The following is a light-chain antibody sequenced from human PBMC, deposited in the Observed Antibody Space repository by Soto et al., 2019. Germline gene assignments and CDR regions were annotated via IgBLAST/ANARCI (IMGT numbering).Light chain of an antibody. CDR1: HDITNY. V-gene: IGKV1-33*01. CDR3: QKCDYLPI. CDR2: GAS. J-gene: IGKJ3*01. Sequence: DIQMTQSPSSLSASVGDRVTITCQASHDITNYLNWYQHKPGKAPKLLIYGASNLETGVPSRFSGSGSGTDFTFTISSLQPEDVATYYCQKCDYLPIFGPGTTVDFK.